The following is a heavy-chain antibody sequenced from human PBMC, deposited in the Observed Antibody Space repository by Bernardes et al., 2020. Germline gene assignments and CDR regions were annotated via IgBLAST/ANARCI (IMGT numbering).Heavy chain of an antibody. J-gene: IGHJ5*02. V-gene: IGHV3-23*01. D-gene: IGHD3-3*01. Sequence: GGSLRLSCAASGFTFSSHAMSWVRQAPGKGLEWVSAISGSGGSTYYADSVKGRFTISRDNSKNTLYLQMNSLRAEDTAVYYCAKGDTIFGVVGWFDPWGQGTLVTVSS. CDR3: AKGDTIFGVVGWFDP. CDR2: ISGSGGST. CDR1: GFTFSSHA.